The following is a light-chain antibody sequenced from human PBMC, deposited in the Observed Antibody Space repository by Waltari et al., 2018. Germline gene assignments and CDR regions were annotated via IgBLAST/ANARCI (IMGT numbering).Light chain of an antibody. CDR3: SSYSDSSTLVV. J-gene: IGLJ2*01. Sequence: QSALTQPASVSGSPGQSITIPCTTTNSYLADYDYFSWYQQHHGNAPKLMIFDVNNRPSGVSNRFSGSKSGNTASLTISGLQAEDEADYYCSSYSDSSTLVVFGGGTKLTVL. V-gene: IGLV2-14*03. CDR2: DVN. CDR1: NSYLADYDY.